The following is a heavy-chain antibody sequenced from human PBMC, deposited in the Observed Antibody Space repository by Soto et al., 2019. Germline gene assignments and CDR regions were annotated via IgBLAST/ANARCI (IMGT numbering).Heavy chain of an antibody. D-gene: IGHD5-12*01. CDR1: GFTVSSNY. Sequence: EVQLVESGGGLIQPGGSLRLSCAAAGFTVSSNYMSWVRQAPGKGLEWVSVIYSGGSTYYADSVKGRFTISRDNSKNTLYLQMNSLRAEETAVYYCARRAGGATISFGMEVWGQGTTVTVSS. CDR2: IYSGGST. J-gene: IGHJ6*02. CDR3: ARRAGGATISFGMEV. V-gene: IGHV3-53*01.